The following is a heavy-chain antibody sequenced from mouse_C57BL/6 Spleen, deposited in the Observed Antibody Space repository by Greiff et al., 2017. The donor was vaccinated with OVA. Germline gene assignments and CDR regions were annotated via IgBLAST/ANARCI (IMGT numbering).Heavy chain of an antibody. Sequence: VKLMESGPELVKPGASVKISCKASGYAFSSSWMNWVKQRPGKGLEWIGRIYPGDGDTNYNGKFKGKATLTADKSSSTAYMQLSSLTSEDSAVYFCARSLITTVVDMDYWGQGTSVTVSS. D-gene: IGHD1-1*01. CDR3: ARSLITTVVDMDY. V-gene: IGHV1-82*01. CDR2: IYPGDGDT. CDR1: GYAFSSSW. J-gene: IGHJ4*01.